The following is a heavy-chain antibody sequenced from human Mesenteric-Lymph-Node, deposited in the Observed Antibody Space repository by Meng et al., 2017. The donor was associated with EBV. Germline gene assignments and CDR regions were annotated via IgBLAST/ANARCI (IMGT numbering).Heavy chain of an antibody. J-gene: IGHJ4*02. CDR1: GKSFSGDY. V-gene: IGHV4-34*01. CDR2: INHSGST. Sequence: QGQRRQWGAGLLKPSVTLSLTCDVNGKSFSGDYWSWIRQPPGKGLEWIGEINHSGSTNYNPSIKSRVTLSVEPSKNHFSLKLTSVTAADTAIYYWARGRVQYSYGQIYSWGQGTLVTVSS. CDR3: ARGRVQYSYGQIYS. D-gene: IGHD5-18*01.